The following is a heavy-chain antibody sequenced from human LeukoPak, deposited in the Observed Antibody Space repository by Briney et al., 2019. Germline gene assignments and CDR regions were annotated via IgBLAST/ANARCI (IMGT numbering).Heavy chain of an antibody. D-gene: IGHD6-13*01. CDR3: AKVQYSSSWHYYYYYMDV. CDR2: ISGSGGST. CDR1: GFTFSSYA. J-gene: IGHJ6*03. V-gene: IGHV3-23*01. Sequence: GGSLRLSCAASGFTFSSYAMSWVRQAPGKGLEWVSAISGSGGSTYYADSVKGRFTISRDNSKNTLYLQMNSLRAEDTAVYYCAKVQYSSSWHYYYYYMDVWGKGTTVTVSS.